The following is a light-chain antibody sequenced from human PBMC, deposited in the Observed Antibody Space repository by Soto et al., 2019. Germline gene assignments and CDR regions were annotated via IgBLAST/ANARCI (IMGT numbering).Light chain of an antibody. V-gene: IGKV1-33*01. CDR2: DAS. CDR1: QNINNY. Sequence: DIQMTQSPSSLSASLGVRVTITCQASQNINNYLNWYQQKPGRAPKXLIYDASNLEAGVPSRFRGSGSGTDFTFTISRLQPEDIATYYCQQYENLPTFGQGTRLEIK. J-gene: IGKJ5*01. CDR3: QQYENLPT.